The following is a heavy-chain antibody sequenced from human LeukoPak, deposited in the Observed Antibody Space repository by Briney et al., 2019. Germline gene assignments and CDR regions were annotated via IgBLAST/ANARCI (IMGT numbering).Heavy chain of an antibody. Sequence: ASVKVSCKASGYTFTGYYMHWVRQAPGQGLEWMGWINPNSGGTNYAQKFQGRVTMTRDTSVSTAYMELSRLRSDDTAVYYCARESGITMTSDYWGQGTLVTVSS. V-gene: IGHV1-2*02. CDR2: INPNSGGT. CDR1: GYTFTGYY. CDR3: ARESGITMTSDY. J-gene: IGHJ4*02. D-gene: IGHD3-22*01.